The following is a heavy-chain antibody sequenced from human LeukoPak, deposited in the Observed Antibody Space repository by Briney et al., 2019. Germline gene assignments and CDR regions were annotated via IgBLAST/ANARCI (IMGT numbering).Heavy chain of an antibody. D-gene: IGHD3-9*01. CDR1: GYSISSGYY. CDR2: INHSGST. CDR3: ARHYDILTGYLDY. Sequence: SETLSLTCTVSGYSISSGYYWSWIRQPPGKGLEWIGEINHSGSTNYNPSLKSRVTISVDTSKNQFSLKLSSVTAADTAVYYCARHYDILTGYLDYWGQGTLVTVSS. V-gene: IGHV4-38-2*02. J-gene: IGHJ4*02.